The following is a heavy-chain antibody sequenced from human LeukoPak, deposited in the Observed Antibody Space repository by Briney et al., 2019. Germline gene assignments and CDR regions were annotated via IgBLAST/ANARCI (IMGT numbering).Heavy chain of an antibody. CDR3: AKDPRFLEWVGSPYYFDY. CDR2: IYYSGST. CDR1: GGSISSYY. J-gene: IGHJ4*02. Sequence: PSETLSLTCTVSGGSISSYYWSWIRQPPGKGLEWIGYIYYSGSTYYNPSLKSRVTISVDTSKNQFSLTLSSVTATDTAVYYCAKDPRFLEWVGSPYYFDYWGQGTLVTVSS. D-gene: IGHD3-3*01. V-gene: IGHV4-59*04.